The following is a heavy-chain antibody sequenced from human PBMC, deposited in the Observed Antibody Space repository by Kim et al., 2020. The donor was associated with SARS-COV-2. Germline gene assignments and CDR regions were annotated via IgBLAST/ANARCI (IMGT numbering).Heavy chain of an antibody. J-gene: IGHJ4*02. Sequence: GGSLRLSCAASGFTFSSYAMSWVRQAPGKGLEWVSAISGSGGSTYYADSVKGRFTISRDNSKNTLYLQMNSLRAEDTAVYYCAKDSTSGGSYGDVFDYWGQGTLVTVSS. CDR3: AKDSTSGGSYGDVFDY. D-gene: IGHD1-26*01. CDR2: ISGSGGST. CDR1: GFTFSSYA. V-gene: IGHV3-23*01.